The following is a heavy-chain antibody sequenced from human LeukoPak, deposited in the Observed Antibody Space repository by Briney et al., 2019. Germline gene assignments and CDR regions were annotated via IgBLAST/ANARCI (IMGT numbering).Heavy chain of an antibody. J-gene: IGHJ3*02. V-gene: IGHV3-23*01. CDR1: GFTFSSYA. D-gene: IGHD3-9*01. Sequence: GGSLRLSRAASGFTFSSYAMSWVRQAPGKGLEWVSAISGSGGSTYYADSVKGRFTVSRDNSKNTLYLQMNSLRAEDTAVYYCAKDIRATMTGSDAFDIWGQGTMVTVSS. CDR3: AKDIRATMTGSDAFDI. CDR2: ISGSGGST.